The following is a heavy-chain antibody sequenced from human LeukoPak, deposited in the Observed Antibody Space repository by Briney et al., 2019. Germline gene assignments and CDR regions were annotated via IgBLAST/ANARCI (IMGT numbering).Heavy chain of an antibody. J-gene: IGHJ4*02. CDR2: INHSGST. CDR3: ARNAPEGLDY. D-gene: IGHD2-2*01. V-gene: IGHV4-34*01. Sequence: SETLSLTCAVYGGSFSDYYWSWIRQPPGKGLEWIGEINHSGSTNYNPSLKSRVTMSLDTSKNQLFLKVSSVTAADTAVYYCARNAPEGLDYWGQGTLVTVSS. CDR1: GGSFSDYY.